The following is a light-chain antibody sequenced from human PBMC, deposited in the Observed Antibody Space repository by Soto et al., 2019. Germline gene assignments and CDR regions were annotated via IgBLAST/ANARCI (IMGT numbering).Light chain of an antibody. V-gene: IGLV2-11*01. CDR2: DVI. J-gene: IGLJ1*01. CDR3: CSYAGSYTVF. CDR1: SSDVGGYNY. Sequence: QSALTQPRSVSGSPGQSVTLSCTGTSSDVGGYNYVSWYQQHPGKAPKLMIYDVITRPSGVPDRFSGSKSGNTASLTISGLQAEDVADYYCCSYAGSYTVFFGTGTKLTVL.